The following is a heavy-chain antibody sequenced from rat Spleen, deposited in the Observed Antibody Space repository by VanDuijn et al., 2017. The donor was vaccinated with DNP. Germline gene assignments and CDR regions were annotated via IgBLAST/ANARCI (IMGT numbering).Heavy chain of an antibody. V-gene: IGHV5-31*01. CDR2: ITSSGGST. D-gene: IGHD1-1*01. J-gene: IGHJ1*01. CDR1: GFTFNKYW. CDR3: ARGVYYYSATYWYFDF. Sequence: EVQLVESGGGLVQPGRSLKLSCVASGFTFNKYWMTWIRQVPGKGLEWVAAITSSGGSTYNPDSVKGRFTISRDNAKNTLYLQMNSLRSEDTATYYCARGVYYYSATYWYFDFWGPGTMVTVSS.